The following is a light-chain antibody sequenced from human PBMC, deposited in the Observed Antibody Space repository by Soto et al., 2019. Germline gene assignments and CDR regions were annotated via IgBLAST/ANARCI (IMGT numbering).Light chain of an antibody. V-gene: IGKV1-5*01. CDR2: DAS. Sequence: DIQMTQSPSTLSASVGDRVTITCRASQSISSWLAWYQQKPGKAPKLLIYDASSLESGVPSRFSGSGSGTEFTLTISSRQPDDFATYYCQQYNSYSWPFGQGTKVEIK. CDR1: QSISSW. CDR3: QQYNSYSWP. J-gene: IGKJ1*01.